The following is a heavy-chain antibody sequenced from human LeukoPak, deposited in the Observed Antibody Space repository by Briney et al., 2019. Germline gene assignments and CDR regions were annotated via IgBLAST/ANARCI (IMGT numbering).Heavy chain of an antibody. CDR2: IYPSDSDT. CDR3: ARPTSGWSFDY. Sequence: GESLKISCKGSGYSFTADWIGWVRQMPGKGLEWMGAIYPSDSDTRYSPSFQGQVTISADKSISTAYLQWSSLKASDTAMYYCARPTSGWSFDYWGQGTLVTVSS. CDR1: GYSFTADW. V-gene: IGHV5-51*01. D-gene: IGHD6-19*01. J-gene: IGHJ4*02.